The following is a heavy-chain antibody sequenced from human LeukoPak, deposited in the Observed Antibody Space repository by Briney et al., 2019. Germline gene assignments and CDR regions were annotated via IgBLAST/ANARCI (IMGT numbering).Heavy chain of an antibody. D-gene: IGHD3-22*01. CDR2: IYYSGST. CDR3: ARGVRRDYYDSSGYYFPLHFDY. V-gene: IGHV4-31*03. J-gene: IGHJ4*02. CDR1: GGSISSGGYY. Sequence: SETLSLTCTVSGGSISSGGYYWSWIRQHPGKGLEWIGYIYYSGSTYYNPSLKSRVTISVDTSKNQFSLRLSSVTAADTAVYYCARGVRRDYYDSSGYYFPLHFDYWGQGILVTVSS.